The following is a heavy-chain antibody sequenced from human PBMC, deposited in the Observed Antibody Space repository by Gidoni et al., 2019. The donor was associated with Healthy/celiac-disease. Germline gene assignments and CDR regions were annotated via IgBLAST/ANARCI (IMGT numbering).Heavy chain of an antibody. D-gene: IGHD3-3*01. CDR2: ISSSSSYI. CDR3: ARDRGYDFWSGFGPTDV. V-gene: IGHV3-21*01. Sequence: EVQLVESGGGLVKPGGSLSLSCAASGFTFTSYSMNLVRQAPGKGLEWVSSISSSSSYIYYADSVKGRFTISRDNAKNSLYLQMNSLRAEDTAVYYCARDRGYDFWSGFGPTDVWGKGTTVTVSS. CDR1: GFTFTSYS. J-gene: IGHJ6*04.